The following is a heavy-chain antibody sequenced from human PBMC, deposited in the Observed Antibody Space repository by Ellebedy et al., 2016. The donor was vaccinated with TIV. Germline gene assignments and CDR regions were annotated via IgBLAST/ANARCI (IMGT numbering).Heavy chain of an antibody. J-gene: IGHJ2*01. CDR1: GGSISSYY. Sequence: SETLSLTCTVSGGSISSYYWSWIRQPPGKGLEWIGYIYYSGSNNYNPSLKSRVTISVDTSKNQFHLKLSSVTAADTAVYYCARKNAYDYSDYKSSRYFDLWGRGTMVTVSS. V-gene: IGHV4-59*08. D-gene: IGHD4-11*01. CDR3: ARKNAYDYSDYKSSRYFDL. CDR2: IYYSGSN.